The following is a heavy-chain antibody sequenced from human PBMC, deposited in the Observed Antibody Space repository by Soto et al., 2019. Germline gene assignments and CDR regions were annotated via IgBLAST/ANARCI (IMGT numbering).Heavy chain of an antibody. Sequence: QVQLQESGPGLVKPSQTLSLTCTVSGGSFNSDGYYWSWIRQHPEKGLEWIGYIYSSGTTYYNPSLRSRISISMDTSKNQFNLELTSLTREDSAVYFCARGSRYTALVLPRFDFWGQGTLVTVSS. J-gene: IGHJ4*02. CDR3: ARGSRYTALVLPRFDF. D-gene: IGHD5-18*01. CDR1: GGSFNSDGYY. CDR2: IYSSGTT. V-gene: IGHV4-31*03.